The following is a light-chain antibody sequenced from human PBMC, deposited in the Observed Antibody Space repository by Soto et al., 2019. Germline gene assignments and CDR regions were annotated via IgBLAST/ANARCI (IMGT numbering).Light chain of an antibody. CDR2: AAS. CDR3: QELISYPFT. Sequence: DIQLTQSPSFLSASVGDRVTITCRASQGISSYLAWYQQKPGKAPNLLIYAASTLQSGVPSRFSGSGSGTDYTLTIISLQPEDFATYYCQELISYPFTFGPGTKVDIK. V-gene: IGKV1-9*01. J-gene: IGKJ3*01. CDR1: QGISSY.